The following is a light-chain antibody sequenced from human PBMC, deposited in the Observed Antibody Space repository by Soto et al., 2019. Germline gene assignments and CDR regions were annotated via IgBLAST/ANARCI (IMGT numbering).Light chain of an antibody. V-gene: IGLV2-14*01. CDR2: EVT. J-gene: IGLJ1*01. CDR3: ISYETTNRRV. CDR1: SDNVGRFSF. Sequence: QSALPQPASVSGSPGQSITISCTGTSDNVGRFSFVSWYQQHPGKAPKLLIYEVTKRPSGVSDRFSGSKSGNTASLTISGLQAEDEADYYCISYETTNRRVFGTGTKVTVL.